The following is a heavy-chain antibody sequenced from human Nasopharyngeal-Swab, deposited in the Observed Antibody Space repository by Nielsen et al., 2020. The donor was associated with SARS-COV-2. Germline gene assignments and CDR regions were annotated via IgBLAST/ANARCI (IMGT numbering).Heavy chain of an antibody. CDR2: IYHSGST. Sequence: SETLSLTCAVSGGSITSSNWWSWVRQPPGKGLEWIGEIYHSGSTNYNPSLKSRVTISVDTSKNQFSLKLSSVTAADTAVYYCARGRRTRYCSSTSCYAHNYYYGMDVWGQGTTVTVSS. D-gene: IGHD2-2*01. CDR1: GGSITSSNW. J-gene: IGHJ6*02. CDR3: ARGRRTRYCSSTSCYAHNYYYGMDV. V-gene: IGHV4-4*02.